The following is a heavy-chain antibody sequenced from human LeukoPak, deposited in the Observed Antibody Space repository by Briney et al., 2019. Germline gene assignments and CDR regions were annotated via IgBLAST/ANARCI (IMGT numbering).Heavy chain of an antibody. CDR3: AREGFDY. Sequence: ASVKVSCKASGYTFTNYDINWVPQATGQGLEWMGYMHPNSGNTGYAQKFQGRVTITKNTSISTAYMELSSLRSEDTAVYYCAREGFDYWGQGTLVTVSS. V-gene: IGHV1-8*03. CDR1: GYTFTNYD. CDR2: MHPNSGNT. J-gene: IGHJ4*02.